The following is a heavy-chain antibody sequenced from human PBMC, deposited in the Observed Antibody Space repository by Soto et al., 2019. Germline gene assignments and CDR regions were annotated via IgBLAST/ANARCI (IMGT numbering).Heavy chain of an antibody. CDR1: FTSYA. J-gene: IGHJ6*02. Sequence: FTSYAVHWIRQPPGKGLEWIGEINHSGSTNYNPSLKSRVTISVDTSKNQFSLKLSSVTAADTAVYYCAGGLRQSYYYYYGMDVWGQGTTVTVS. CDR3: AGGLRQSYYYYYGMDV. CDR2: INHSGST. V-gene: IGHV4-34*01.